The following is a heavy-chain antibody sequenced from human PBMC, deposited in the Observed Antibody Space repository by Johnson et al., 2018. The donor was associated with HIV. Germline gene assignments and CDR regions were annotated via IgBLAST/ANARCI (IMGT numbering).Heavy chain of an antibody. J-gene: IGHJ3*02. CDR1: GFTFDDYG. CDR2: INWNGGST. CDR3: ARLCRYYDSSSYTDAFEI. Sequence: MQLVESGGGVVRPGGSLRLSCGASGFTFDDYGMSWVRQAPGKGLEWVSGINWNGGSTGYADSVKGRFTISRDNAKNSLYLQMNSLRAEDTALYYCARLCRYYDSSSYTDAFEIWGQGTMVTVSS. V-gene: IGHV3-20*04. D-gene: IGHD3-22*01.